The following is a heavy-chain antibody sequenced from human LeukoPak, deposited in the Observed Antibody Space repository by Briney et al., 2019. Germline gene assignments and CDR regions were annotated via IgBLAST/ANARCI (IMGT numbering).Heavy chain of an antibody. J-gene: IGHJ6*02. CDR2: ISYDGSNK. Sequence: GGSLRLSCAASGLTFSSYGMHWVRQAPGKGLEWVAVISYDGSNKYYADSVKGRFTISRDNSKNTLYLQMNSLRAEDTAVYYCAKEVGSRSTSCYTCYYYYGMDVWGQGTTVTVSS. V-gene: IGHV3-30*18. D-gene: IGHD2-2*01. CDR3: AKEVGSRSTSCYTCYYYYGMDV. CDR1: GLTFSSYG.